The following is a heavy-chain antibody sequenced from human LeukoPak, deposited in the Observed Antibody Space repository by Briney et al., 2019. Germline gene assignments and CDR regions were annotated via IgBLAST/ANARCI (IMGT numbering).Heavy chain of an antibody. Sequence: SETLSLTCTVSGGSISSSSYYWGWIRQPPGKGLEWIGSIYYSGSTYYNPSLKSRVTISVDTSKNQFSLKLSSVTAADTAVYYCARDNGYSNYHPNYFDYWGQGTLVTVSS. D-gene: IGHD4-11*01. V-gene: IGHV4-39*07. CDR3: ARDNGYSNYHPNYFDY. CDR2: IYYSGST. J-gene: IGHJ4*02. CDR1: GGSISSSSYY.